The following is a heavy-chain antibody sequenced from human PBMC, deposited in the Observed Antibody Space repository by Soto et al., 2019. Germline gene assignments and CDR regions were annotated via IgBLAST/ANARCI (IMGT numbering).Heavy chain of an antibody. J-gene: IGHJ4*01. CDR3: AREGGSGWYYYDY. CDR1: GGSFSGYS. Sequence: PSETLSLTCAVNGGSFSGYSWTWIRQAPGKGLDWIGEINYTGTTNYSPSLKSRVTLSVDTSKNQFSLELRSVSAADTAAYYCAREGGSGWYYYDYWGHGTLVTVSS. D-gene: IGHD6-19*01. V-gene: IGHV4-34*01. CDR2: INYTGTT.